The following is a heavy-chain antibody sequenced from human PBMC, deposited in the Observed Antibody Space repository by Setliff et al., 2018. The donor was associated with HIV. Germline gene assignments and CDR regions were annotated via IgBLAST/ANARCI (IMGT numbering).Heavy chain of an antibody. Sequence: PGESLKISCKGSGNTFTGYWFAWVRQMPGKGLEWMGMIYPSDSKTRYSPSFQGQVTISVDKSSNTAYLQWSGLKASDTAIYYCARLAYGGSYFDHWGHGTLVTVSS. V-gene: IGHV5-51*01. J-gene: IGHJ4*01. D-gene: IGHD4-17*01. CDR3: ARLAYGGSYFDH. CDR2: IYPSDSKT. CDR1: GNTFTGYW.